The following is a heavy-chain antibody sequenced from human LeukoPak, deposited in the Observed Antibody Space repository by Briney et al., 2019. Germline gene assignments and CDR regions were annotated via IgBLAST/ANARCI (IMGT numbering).Heavy chain of an antibody. Sequence: PGGSLRLSCAASGFTFSSYAMSWVRQAPGKGLEWVSAISGSGGSTYYADSVKGRFTISRDNSKNTLYLQMNSLRAEDTAVYYCAKDSLRYSSRYYYYYMDVWGKGTTV. CDR2: ISGSGGST. J-gene: IGHJ6*03. CDR3: AKDSLRYSSRYYYYYMDV. D-gene: IGHD6-13*01. V-gene: IGHV3-23*01. CDR1: GFTFSSYA.